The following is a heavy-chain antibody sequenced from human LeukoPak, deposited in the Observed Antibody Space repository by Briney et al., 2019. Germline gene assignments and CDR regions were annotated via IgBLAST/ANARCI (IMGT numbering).Heavy chain of an antibody. CDR2: IKQDGSEK. J-gene: IGHJ5*02. D-gene: IGHD6-13*01. Sequence: GGSLRLSCVTSGLTFSGYDMFWVRQAPGKGLEWVANIKQDGSEKYYVDSVKGRFTISRDNAKNSLYLQMNSLRAEDTAVYYCAREGVRGKYSSSTNWFDPWGQGTLVTVSS. V-gene: IGHV3-7*01. CDR1: GLTFSGYD. CDR3: AREGVRGKYSSSTNWFDP.